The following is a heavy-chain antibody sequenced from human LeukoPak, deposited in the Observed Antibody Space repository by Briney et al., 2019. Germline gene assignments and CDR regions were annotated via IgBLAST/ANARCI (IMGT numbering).Heavy chain of an antibody. V-gene: IGHV3-30*18. CDR1: GFTLSSYG. Sequence: GGSLRLSCAASGFTLSSYGMHWVRQAPGKGLEWVAVILYDGGNKYCVDSVKGRFTISRDSSKNTLYLQMNSLRAEDTAVYYCAKDLRRGSSWYNAIDYWGQGTLVTVSS. J-gene: IGHJ4*02. D-gene: IGHD6-13*01. CDR2: ILYDGGNK. CDR3: AKDLRRGSSWYNAIDY.